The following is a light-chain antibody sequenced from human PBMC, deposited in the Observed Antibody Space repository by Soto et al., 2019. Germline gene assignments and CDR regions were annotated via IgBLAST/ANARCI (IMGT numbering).Light chain of an antibody. J-gene: IGKJ5*01. CDR1: QGISNN. CDR2: AAS. Sequence: DIQMTQSPSSLSASVGDRVTITCRASQGISNNLAWYQQKPGKVPKLLIYAASTLQSGVPSRFSGSGSGTDFTLTISSLQPEDVATYYCQKYNSVPITVGQGTRLEIK. CDR3: QKYNSVPIT. V-gene: IGKV1-27*01.